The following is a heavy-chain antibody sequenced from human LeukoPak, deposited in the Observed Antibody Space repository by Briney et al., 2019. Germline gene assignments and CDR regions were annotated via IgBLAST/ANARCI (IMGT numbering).Heavy chain of an antibody. CDR2: IKQDGSEK. Sequence: PGGSLRLSCAASEFAFSNYWMSWVRQAPGKGLEWVANIKQDGSEKYYVDSVKGRFTISRDNAKNSLYLQMNTLRAEDTAVYYCAKDIDYDSSGYHTPFDYFDYWGQGTLVTVSS. D-gene: IGHD3-22*01. V-gene: IGHV3-7*03. CDR3: AKDIDYDSSGYHTPFDYFDY. J-gene: IGHJ4*02. CDR1: EFAFSNYW.